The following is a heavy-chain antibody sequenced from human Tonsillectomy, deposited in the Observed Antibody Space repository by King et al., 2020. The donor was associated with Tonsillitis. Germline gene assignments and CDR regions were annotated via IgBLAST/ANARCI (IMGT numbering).Heavy chain of an antibody. CDR3: ARIKEADFWSGYYYFDY. V-gene: IGHV2-26*01. CDR1: GFSLSNARMG. D-gene: IGHD3-3*01. J-gene: IGHJ4*02. Sequence: VTLKESGPVLVKPTETLTLTCTVSGFSLSNARMGVSWIRQPPGKALEWLAHIFSNDEKFLRTSLKRRLTISKAPSKTQVVLTMTNMDPVDSATYYCARIKEADFWSGYYYFDYWGQGTLVTVSS. CDR2: IFSNDEK.